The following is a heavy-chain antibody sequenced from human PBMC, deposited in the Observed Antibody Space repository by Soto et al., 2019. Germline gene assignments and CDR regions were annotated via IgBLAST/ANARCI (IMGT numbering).Heavy chain of an antibody. D-gene: IGHD1-20*01. CDR1: GLTFSSYS. Sequence: SLRLSCAASGLTFSSYSMNWVRQAPGKGLEWVSYNVDSVKGRFTISRDNAKDLLYLQMNSVRAEDTAVYYCARIRVNYYYGLDVWGQGTTVTVSS. V-gene: IGHV3-48*04. J-gene: IGHJ6*02. CDR3: ARIRVNYYYGLDV.